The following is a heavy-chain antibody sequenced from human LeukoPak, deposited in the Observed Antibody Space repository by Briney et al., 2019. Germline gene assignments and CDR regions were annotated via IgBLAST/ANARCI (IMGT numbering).Heavy chain of an antibody. Sequence: ASVKVSCKASGGTFSSYAISWVRQAPGQGLEWMGGIIPIFGTANYAQKFQGRVTITADESTSTAYMELRSLRSEDTAVYYCARDGACSGGSCYSDLDYWGQGTLVTVSS. V-gene: IGHV1-69*13. D-gene: IGHD2-15*01. CDR3: ARDGACSGGSCYSDLDY. J-gene: IGHJ4*02. CDR1: GGTFSSYA. CDR2: IIPIFGTA.